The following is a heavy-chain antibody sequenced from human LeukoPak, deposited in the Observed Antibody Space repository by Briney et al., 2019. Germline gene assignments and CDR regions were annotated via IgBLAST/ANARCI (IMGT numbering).Heavy chain of an antibody. CDR2: IKQDGSAK. Sequence: GGSLRLSCAASGFIFSNYWRNWVRQAPGKGLEWVANIKQDGSAKYYVDSVKGRFTISRDNAKNSLYLQMNSLGAEDTAVYYCASTIREQWLTTHKWSPGTLVTFSS. V-gene: IGHV3-7*02. CDR1: GFIFSNYW. J-gene: IGHJ4*02. CDR3: ASTIREQWLTTHK. D-gene: IGHD6-19*01.